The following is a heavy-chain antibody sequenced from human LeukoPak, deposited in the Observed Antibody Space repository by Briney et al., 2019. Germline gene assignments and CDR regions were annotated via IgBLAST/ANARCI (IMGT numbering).Heavy chain of an antibody. V-gene: IGHV3-9*01. Sequence: GGSLRLSCAASGFTFDDYAMHWVRHVPGKGLEWVSGISWNSGGIDYADSVRRRFTISRDNAKNSLYLQMNSLRSEDTAFYYCGKDWAATVRGTDHGGQGTLGTVSS. CDR3: GKDWAATVRGTDH. D-gene: IGHD4-17*01. CDR1: GFTFDDYA. CDR2: ISWNSGGI. J-gene: IGHJ4*02.